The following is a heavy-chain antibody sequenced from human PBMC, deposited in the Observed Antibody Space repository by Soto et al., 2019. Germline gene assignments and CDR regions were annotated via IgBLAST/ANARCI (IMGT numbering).Heavy chain of an antibody. CDR2: INSGSTSV. V-gene: IGHV3-48*04. CDR3: TSSTSPDAV. D-gene: IGHD2-2*01. Sequence: LRLSCVASGFDFNRYSMNWVRQAPGKGLEWISYINSGSTSVFYADSVRGRFTISRDNAKNSLYLQMNSLRAEDTAVYYCTSSTSPDAVWGQGTLVPVSS. J-gene: IGHJ1*01. CDR1: GFDFNRYS.